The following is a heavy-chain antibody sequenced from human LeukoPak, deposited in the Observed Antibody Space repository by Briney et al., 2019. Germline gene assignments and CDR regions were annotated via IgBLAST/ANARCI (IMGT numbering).Heavy chain of an antibody. J-gene: IGHJ4*02. D-gene: IGHD5-18*01. CDR2: IYYSGST. CDR3: ARDGGSSYGYQF. V-gene: IGHV4-61*01. CDR1: GGSVSSGSYY. Sequence: SETLSLTCTVSGGSVSSGSYYGRWIRQPPGKGLEWIGYIYYSGSTNYNPSLKSRVTISLDTSKNQFSLNLSSVTAADTAVYYCARDGGSSYGYQFWGQGTLVTVSS.